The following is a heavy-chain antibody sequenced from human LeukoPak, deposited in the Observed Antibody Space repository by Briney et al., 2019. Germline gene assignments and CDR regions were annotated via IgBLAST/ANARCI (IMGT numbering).Heavy chain of an antibody. V-gene: IGHV3-48*01. CDR2: ISSSSSTI. J-gene: IGHJ4*02. D-gene: IGHD5-18*01. CDR1: GFTFSSYS. Sequence: GGSLRLSCAASGFTFSSYSMNWVRQAPGKGPEWVSYISSSSSTIYYADSVKGRFTISRDNAKNSLYLQMNSLRAEDTAVYYCAREGYSYGHYFDYWGQGTLVTVSS. CDR3: AREGYSYGHYFDY.